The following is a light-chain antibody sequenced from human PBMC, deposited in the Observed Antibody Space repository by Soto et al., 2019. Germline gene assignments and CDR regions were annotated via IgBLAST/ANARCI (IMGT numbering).Light chain of an antibody. CDR2: KAS. J-gene: IGKJ1*01. CDR1: QSISNS. Sequence: DIQMTQSPSTLSASVGDRVTITCRATQSISNSLDWYQQKPGKAPKLLIYKASSLESGVPSRFSGSGSGTEVNLTITSLQPDDFATYYCQQYASFWTFGQGTKVDIK. V-gene: IGKV1-5*03. CDR3: QQYASFWT.